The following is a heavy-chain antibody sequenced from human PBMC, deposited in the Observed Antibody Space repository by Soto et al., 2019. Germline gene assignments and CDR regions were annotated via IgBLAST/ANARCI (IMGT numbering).Heavy chain of an antibody. CDR3: AKDFNSIFDDFADRRWNFYP. Sequence: PSQTLSLTCAVYVGYFSGYYWTWIGPAPGQGLEWIGEINHSGSTNYNPSLKSRVTISVDTSRNQFSLSLRSVTAADTAVYYCAKDFNSIFDDFADRRWNFYPWGQGTLVTVSS. J-gene: IGHJ5*02. D-gene: IGHD3-3*02. V-gene: IGHV4-34*01. CDR1: VGYFSGYY. CDR2: INHSGST.